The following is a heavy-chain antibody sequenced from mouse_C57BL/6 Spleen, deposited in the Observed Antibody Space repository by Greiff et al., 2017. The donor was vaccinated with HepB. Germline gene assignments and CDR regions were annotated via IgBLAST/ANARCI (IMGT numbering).Heavy chain of an antibody. D-gene: IGHD2-5*01. CDR2: IYPGDGDT. J-gene: IGHJ2*01. CDR3: ARVGSNLYYFDY. CDR1: GYAFSSYW. Sequence: VKLMESGAELVKPGASVKISCKASGYAFSSYWMNWVKQRPGKGLEWIGQIYPGDGDTNYNGKFKGKATLTADKSSSTAYMQLSSLTSEDSAVYFCARVGSNLYYFDYWGQGTTLTVSS. V-gene: IGHV1-80*01.